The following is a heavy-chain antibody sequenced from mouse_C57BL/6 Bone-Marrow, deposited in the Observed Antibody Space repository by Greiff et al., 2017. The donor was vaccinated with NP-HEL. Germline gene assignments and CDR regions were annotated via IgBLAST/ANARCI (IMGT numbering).Heavy chain of an antibody. CDR2: IDPETGGT. CDR1: GYTFTDYE. J-gene: IGHJ2*01. V-gene: IGHV1-15*01. CDR3: TREGSSYDGYYSYFDY. D-gene: IGHD2-3*01. Sequence: VQGVESGAELVRPGASVTLSCKASGYTFTDYEMHWVKQTPVHGLEWIGAIDPETGGTAYNQKFKGKAILTADKSSSTAYMGLRSLTSEDSAVYYCTREGSSYDGYYSYFDYWGQGTTLTVSS.